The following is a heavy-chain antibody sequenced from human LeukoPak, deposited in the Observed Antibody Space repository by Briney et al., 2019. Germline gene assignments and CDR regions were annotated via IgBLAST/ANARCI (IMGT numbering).Heavy chain of an antibody. V-gene: IGHV1-69*05. CDR1: GGTFSSYA. CDR3: ARVLDPYNWFDP. Sequence: ASVKVSCKASGGTFSSYAISWVRQPPRQGLEWMGGIIPIFGTANYAQKFQGRVTITTDESTSTAYMELSSLRSEDTAVYYCARVLDPYNWFDPWGQGTLVTVSS. CDR2: IIPIFGTA. D-gene: IGHD3/OR15-3a*01. J-gene: IGHJ5*02.